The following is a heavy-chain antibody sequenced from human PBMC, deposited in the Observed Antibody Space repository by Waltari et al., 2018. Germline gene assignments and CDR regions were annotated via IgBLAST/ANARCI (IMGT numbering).Heavy chain of an antibody. CDR1: GYTFTDYY. Sequence: EVQLVQSGAEVKKPGATVKISCKVSGYTFTDYYMHWVQQAPGKGLEWMGLVEPEDGETKDAAKVQGRVTITADTSTDTAYMGRSSLRSEDTAVYYCATEDGGEMATIRDAFDIWGQGTMVTVSS. D-gene: IGHD5-12*01. V-gene: IGHV1-69-2*01. J-gene: IGHJ3*02. CDR3: ATEDGGEMATIRDAFDI. CDR2: VEPEDGET.